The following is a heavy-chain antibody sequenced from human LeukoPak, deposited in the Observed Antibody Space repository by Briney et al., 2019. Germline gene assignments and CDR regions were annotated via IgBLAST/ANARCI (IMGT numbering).Heavy chain of an antibody. Sequence: PGGSLRLSCAASGFTVSSNFMSWVRQAPGKGLEWVSTISGGGGTYYADSVKGRFTISRDNFKNTLHLQMNSLRAEDTAVYYCVKNYGYGSGSYYPDYWGQGTLVTVSS. CDR2: ISGGGGT. D-gene: IGHD3-10*01. J-gene: IGHJ4*02. V-gene: IGHV3-53*01. CDR3: VKNYGYGSGSYYPDY. CDR1: GFTVSSNF.